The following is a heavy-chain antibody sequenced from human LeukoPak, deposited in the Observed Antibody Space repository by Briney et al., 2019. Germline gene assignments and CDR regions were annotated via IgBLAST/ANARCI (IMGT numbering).Heavy chain of an antibody. J-gene: IGHJ5*02. CDR3: ARKTLDYRVGWFDP. Sequence: GGSLRLSCAASGFSFSSFWMHWVRQAPGKGLVWVSGIKSDGAGTSYVDSVKGRFTISRDNAKNTLDLQMNSLRAEDTAVYYCARKTLDYRVGWFDPWGQGTLVTVSS. CDR1: GFSFSSFW. D-gene: IGHD4-11*01. V-gene: IGHV3-74*01. CDR2: IKSDGAGT.